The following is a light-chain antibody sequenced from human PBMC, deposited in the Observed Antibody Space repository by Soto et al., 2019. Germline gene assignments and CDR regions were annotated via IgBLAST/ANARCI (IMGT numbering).Light chain of an antibody. CDR2: GIS. CDR3: QQYHKWPGT. V-gene: IGKV3-15*01. J-gene: IGKJ3*01. Sequence: EMLMTQSPATLSVSPGERATLSCRASQRVGSDLAWYQQKPGQPPRLLMYGISTRATGIPARFSGSGSGTEFTLSISSLQSEDFAVYYRQQYHKWPGTFGPGTKVDF. CDR1: QRVGSD.